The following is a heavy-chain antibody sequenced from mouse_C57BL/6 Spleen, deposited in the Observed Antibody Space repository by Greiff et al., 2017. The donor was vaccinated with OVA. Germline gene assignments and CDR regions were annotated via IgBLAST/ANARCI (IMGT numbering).Heavy chain of an antibody. CDR2: IYPGDGDT. CDR3: ARDRNWYFEV. J-gene: IGHJ1*03. Sequence: QVQLQQSGPELVKPGASVKISCKASGYAFSSSWMNWVKQRPGKGLEWIGRIYPGDGDTNYNGKFKGKATLTADISSSTAYMQLSSLTSEDSAVYFCARDRNWYFEVWGTGTTVTVSS. V-gene: IGHV1-82*01. D-gene: IGHD2-14*01. CDR1: GYAFSSSW.